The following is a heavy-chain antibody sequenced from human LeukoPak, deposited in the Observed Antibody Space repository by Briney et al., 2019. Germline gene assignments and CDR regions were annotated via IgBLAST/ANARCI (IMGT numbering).Heavy chain of an antibody. CDR3: TRAGRGSSWAYS. J-gene: IGHJ5*02. D-gene: IGHD6-13*01. CDR2: VRSKAYGGTT. Sequence: PGGSLRLSCTASGFTFGDYAMSWFRQAPGKGLEWVGFVRSKAYGGTTEYAASVKGRFTISRDDSKSIAYLQMNSLKTEDTAVYYCTRAGRGSSWAYSWGQGTQVTVSS. V-gene: IGHV3-49*03. CDR1: GFTFGDYA.